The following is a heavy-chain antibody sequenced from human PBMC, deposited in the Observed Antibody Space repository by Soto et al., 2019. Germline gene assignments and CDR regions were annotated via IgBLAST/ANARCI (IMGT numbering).Heavy chain of an antibody. D-gene: IGHD1-26*01. Sequence: PWETRSITCVGSGCSITSYPWSWIRQFPGKGLEWIPSTSYTGNTNYNPSLKSRVTISMDTSKNQVSLKLTSVTAADTAVYYCASDMHAGGTHYFDPVGQGTLVTVSS. V-gene: IGHV4-59*01. J-gene: IGHJ5*02. CDR2: TSYTGNT. CDR3: ASDMHAGGTHYFDP. CDR1: GCSITSYP.